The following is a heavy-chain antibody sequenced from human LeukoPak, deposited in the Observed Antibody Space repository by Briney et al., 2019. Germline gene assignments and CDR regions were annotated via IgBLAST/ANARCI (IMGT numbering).Heavy chain of an antibody. J-gene: IGHJ6*03. D-gene: IGHD3-9*01. Sequence: PGGSLRLSCAASGFTFSSYWMHWVRQGPGKGLVWVSRIKSDGSSTSYADSVKGRFTISRDNAKNSLYLQMNSLRAEDTAVYYCAREGYFDWYSYYYYYYMDVWGKGTTVTISS. CDR3: AREGYFDWYSYYYYYYMDV. V-gene: IGHV3-74*01. CDR2: IKSDGSST. CDR1: GFTFSSYW.